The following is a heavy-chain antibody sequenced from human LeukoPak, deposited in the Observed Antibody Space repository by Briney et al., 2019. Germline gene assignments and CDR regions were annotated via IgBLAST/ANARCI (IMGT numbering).Heavy chain of an antibody. CDR2: INHSGST. Sequence: SETLSLTCAVYGGSFSGYYWSWIRQPPGKGLEWIGEINHSGSTNYNPSLKSRVTISVDTSKNQFSLKLSSVTAADTAVYYCAGGWDGYKSRYDPWGQGTLVTVSS. J-gene: IGHJ5*02. CDR1: GGSFSGYY. D-gene: IGHD5-24*01. CDR3: AGGWDGYKSRYDP. V-gene: IGHV4-34*01.